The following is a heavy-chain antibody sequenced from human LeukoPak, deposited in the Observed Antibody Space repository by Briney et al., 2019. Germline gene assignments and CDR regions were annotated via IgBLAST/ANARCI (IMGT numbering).Heavy chain of an antibody. V-gene: IGHV3-7*01. CDR2: IREDGSDK. CDR1: GSTFSRYW. CDR3: ARAADGGSQYFDN. D-gene: IGHD1-14*01. Sequence: GGSLRLSCAASGSTFSRYWMNWVRQAPGKGLEWVARIREDGSDKDYVDSVKGRFTISRDNAKNSLSLEMNSVRADDTAVYYCARAADGGSQYFDNWGQGTQVTVSS. J-gene: IGHJ4*02.